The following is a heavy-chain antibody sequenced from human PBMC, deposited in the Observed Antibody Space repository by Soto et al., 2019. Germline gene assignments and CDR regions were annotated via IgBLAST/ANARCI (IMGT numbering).Heavy chain of an antibody. Sequence: ASVKVSCKVSGYTLTELSMHWVRQAPGKGLEWMGGFDPEDGETIYAQKFQGRVTMTEDTSTDTAYMELSSLRSEDTAMYYCATEGWSSGQGGMDVWGQGTTVTVSS. J-gene: IGHJ6*02. V-gene: IGHV1-24*01. D-gene: IGHD3-3*01. CDR3: ATEGWSSGQGGMDV. CDR1: GYTLTELS. CDR2: FDPEDGET.